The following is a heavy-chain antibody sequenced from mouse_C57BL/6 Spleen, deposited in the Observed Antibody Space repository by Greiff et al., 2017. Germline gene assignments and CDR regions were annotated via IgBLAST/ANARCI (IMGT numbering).Heavy chain of an antibody. CDR2: IDPENGDT. D-gene: IGHD2-4*01. Sequence: DVQLQESGAELVRPGASVKLSCTASGFNIKDDYMHWVKQRPEQGLEWIGWIDPENGDTEYASKFQGKATITADTSSNTAYLQLSSLTSEDTAVYYCTIGDDYAYWGQGTTLTVSS. V-gene: IGHV14-4*01. CDR1: GFNIKDDY. J-gene: IGHJ2*01. CDR3: TIGDDYAY.